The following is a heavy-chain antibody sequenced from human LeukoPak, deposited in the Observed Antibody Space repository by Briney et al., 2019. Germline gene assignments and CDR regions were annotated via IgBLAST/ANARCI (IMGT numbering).Heavy chain of an antibody. D-gene: IGHD2-15*01. CDR1: GGSISRNNYF. CDR3: ARGPGGAAGVYFDY. J-gene: IGHJ4*02. V-gene: IGHV4-39*02. Sequence: RSETLSLTCTVSGGSISRNNYFWGWIRQPPGKGLEWIGNIHYTGPTYYNPSLKSRVTISADTSNNHFSLRLSSVTAADTAVYYCARGPGGAAGVYFDYWGQGTLVAVSS. CDR2: IHYTGPT.